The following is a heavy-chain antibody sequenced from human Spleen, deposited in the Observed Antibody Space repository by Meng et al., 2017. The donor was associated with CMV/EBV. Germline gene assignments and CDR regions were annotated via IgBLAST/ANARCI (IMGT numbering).Heavy chain of an antibody. CDR1: GGSFSSGDYS. CDR2: IYYSGST. J-gene: IGHJ5*02. CDR3: ARTAGTWWFDP. V-gene: IGHV4-30-4*08. Sequence: LTCTVSGGSFSSGDYSWSWIRQPPGKGLEWIGYIYYSGSTHYSPSLKSRVTISLDTSKNHFSLRLSSVTAADTAVYYCARTAGTWWFDPWGQGALVT. D-gene: IGHD6-13*01.